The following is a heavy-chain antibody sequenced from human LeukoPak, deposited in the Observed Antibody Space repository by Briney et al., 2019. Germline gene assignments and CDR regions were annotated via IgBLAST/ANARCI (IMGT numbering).Heavy chain of an antibody. CDR3: TRDLRSGGVTYGQDS. V-gene: IGHV1-2*02. Sequence: SVKVSRKASGFTFSDYFIHWVRQAPGQGLEWMGWIVPKSGATNYAQKFRDRVTVTSDTSTAYMDLSGLTSDDTAVYYCTRDLRSGGVTYGQDSWGQGTLVTVSS. D-gene: IGHD5-18*01. CDR1: GFTFSDYF. J-gene: IGHJ4*02. CDR2: IVPKSGAT.